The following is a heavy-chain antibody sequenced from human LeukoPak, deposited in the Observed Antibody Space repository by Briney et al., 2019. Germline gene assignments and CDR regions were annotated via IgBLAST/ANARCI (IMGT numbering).Heavy chain of an antibody. V-gene: IGHV3-7*04. CDR2: IKQDGSEK. Sequence: GGSLRLSCAASGFTLSSYWMSWVRQAPGKGLEWVANIKQDGSEKYYVDSVKGRFTISRDNAKNSLYLQMNSLRAEDTAVYYCARAPFDYWGQGTLVTVSS. CDR1: GFTLSSYW. CDR3: ARAPFDY. J-gene: IGHJ4*02.